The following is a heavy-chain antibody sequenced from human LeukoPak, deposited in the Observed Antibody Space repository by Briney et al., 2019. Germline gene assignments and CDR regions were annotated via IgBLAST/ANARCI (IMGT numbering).Heavy chain of an antibody. J-gene: IGHJ4*02. CDR2: ISSSGDIE. V-gene: IGHV3-11*01. CDR3: ARETVAGTFDY. CDR1: GFTFSEFY. Sequence: ESGGSLRPSCAASGFTFSEFYMSWIRQAPGKGLEWVSDISSSGDIESYADSVRGRFTISRDNAKKSLHLQMNSLRAEDTAVYYCARETVAGTFDYWGQGALVTVSS. D-gene: IGHD6-19*01.